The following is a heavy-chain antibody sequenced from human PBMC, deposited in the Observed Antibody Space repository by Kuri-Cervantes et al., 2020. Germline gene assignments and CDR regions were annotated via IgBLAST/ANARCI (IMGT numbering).Heavy chain of an antibody. CDR1: GYTFTSYY. V-gene: IGHV1-46*01. CDR3: ARDGRNYYDSSGYYFDYYGMDV. CDR2: INPSGGST. J-gene: IGHJ6*02. Sequence: ASVKVSCKASGYTFTSYYMHWVRQAPGQGLEWMGIINPSGGSTSYAQKFQGRVTMTRDTSTSTVYMELSSLRSDDTAVYYCARDGRNYYDSSGYYFDYYGMDVWGQGTTVTVSS. D-gene: IGHD3-22*01.